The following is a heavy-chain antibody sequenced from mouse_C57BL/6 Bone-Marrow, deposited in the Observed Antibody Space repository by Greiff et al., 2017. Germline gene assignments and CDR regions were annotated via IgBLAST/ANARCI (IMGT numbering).Heavy chain of an antibody. V-gene: IGHV1-5*01. Sequence: VQLQQSGTVLARPGASVKMSCKTSGYTFTSYWMHWVKQRTGQGLEWIGAIYPGNSDTSYNQKFKGKAKLTAVTSASTAYLELSSLTNEDSAVYYCTGNSIGGFDYWGQGTTLTVSS. D-gene: IGHD2-10*02. CDR2: IYPGNSDT. J-gene: IGHJ2*01. CDR3: TGNSIGGFDY. CDR1: GYTFTSYW.